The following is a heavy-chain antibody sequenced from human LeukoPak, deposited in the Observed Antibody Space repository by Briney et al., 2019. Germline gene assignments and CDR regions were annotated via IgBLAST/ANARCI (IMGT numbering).Heavy chain of an antibody. CDR3: ARVGSGSYYGFGY. D-gene: IGHD1-26*01. V-gene: IGHV1-3*01. J-gene: IGHJ4*02. CDR1: GYTFTSYA. CDR2: INAGNGNT. Sequence: ASVKVSCKASGYTFTSYAMHWVRQAPGQRLEWMGWINAGNGNTKYSQKFRGRVTITRDTSASTAYMELSSLRSEDTAVYYCARVGSGSYYGFGYWGQGTLVTVSS.